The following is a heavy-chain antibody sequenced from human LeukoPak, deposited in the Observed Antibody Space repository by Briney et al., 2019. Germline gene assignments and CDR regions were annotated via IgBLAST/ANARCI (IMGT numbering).Heavy chain of an antibody. CDR2: IRYDGSNK. D-gene: IGHD3-10*01. CDR3: ARSFRGYYGSGSYPGWFDP. V-gene: IGHV3-30*02. J-gene: IGHJ5*02. CDR1: GFTFSSYG. Sequence: GGSLRLSCAASGFTFSSYGMHWVRQAPGKGLEWVAFIRYDGSNKYYADSVKGRFTISRDNAKNSLYLQMNSLRAEDTAVYYCARSFRGYYGSGSYPGWFDPWGQGTLVTVSS.